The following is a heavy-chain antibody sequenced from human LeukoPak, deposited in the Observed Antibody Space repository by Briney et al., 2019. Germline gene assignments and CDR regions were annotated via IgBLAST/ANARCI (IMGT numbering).Heavy chain of an antibody. Sequence: GGSLRLSCAASGFTFSSHSMNWVRQAPGKGLEWVSSISSSSSYIYYADSVKGRFTISRDNAKNSLYLQMNSLRAEDTAVYYCARDRSSSSFDCWGQGTLVTVSS. CDR2: ISSSSSYI. D-gene: IGHD6-6*01. V-gene: IGHV3-21*01. J-gene: IGHJ4*02. CDR1: GFTFSSHS. CDR3: ARDRSSSSFDC.